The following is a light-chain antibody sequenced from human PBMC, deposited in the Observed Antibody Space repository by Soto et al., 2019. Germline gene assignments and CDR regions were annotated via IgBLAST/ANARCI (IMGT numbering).Light chain of an antibody. Sequence: QSVLTQPASVSGSPGQSITISCTGTSSDVGGYNYVSWYQQHPGKAPKLMIYEVSNRPSGVSNRFSGSKSGNTASLTISGLQAEDEADYYCASYVNKNISFVFGSGTKLTVL. CDR1: SSDVGGYNY. J-gene: IGLJ1*01. V-gene: IGLV2-14*01. CDR3: ASYVNKNISFV. CDR2: EVS.